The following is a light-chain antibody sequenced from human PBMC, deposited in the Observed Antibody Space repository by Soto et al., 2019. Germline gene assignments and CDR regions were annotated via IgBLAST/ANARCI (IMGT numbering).Light chain of an antibody. CDR1: SSNIGNNY. J-gene: IGLJ1*01. CDR3: GTWDSSLSAC. V-gene: IGLV1-51*01. Sequence: QSVLTQPPSVSAAPGQKVTISCSGSSSNIGNNYVSWYQQLPGTAPKLLIYDNNKRPSGIPDRFSGSKSGTSATLGITGLQTGDEADYYCGTWDSSLSACFGTGTKLTVL. CDR2: DNN.